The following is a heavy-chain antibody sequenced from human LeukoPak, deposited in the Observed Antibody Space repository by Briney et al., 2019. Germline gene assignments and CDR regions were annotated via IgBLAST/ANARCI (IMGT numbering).Heavy chain of an antibody. CDR1: GFTFSSYG. D-gene: IGHD6-19*01. CDR3: AKGRTTIAVAANWFDP. J-gene: IGHJ5*02. V-gene: IGHV3-30*02. CDR2: TRYDGSNK. Sequence: GGSLRLSCAASGFTFSSYGMYWVRQAPGKGLEWVAFTRYDGSNKYYADSVKGRFTISRDNSKNTLYLQMNSLRAEDTAVYYCAKGRTTIAVAANWFDPWGQGTLVTVSS.